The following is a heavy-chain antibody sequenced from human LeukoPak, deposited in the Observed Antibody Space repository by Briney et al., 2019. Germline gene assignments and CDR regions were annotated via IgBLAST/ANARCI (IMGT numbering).Heavy chain of an antibody. CDR2: IWYGGSNK. V-gene: IGHV3-33*08. Sequence: PGGSLXLSCAASGFTFSSYGMHWVRQAPGKGLEWVAVIWYGGSNKYYADSVKGRFTISRDNSKNTLYLQMNSLRAEDTAVYYCANKSFDYWGQGTLVTVSS. CDR3: ANKSFDY. J-gene: IGHJ4*02. CDR1: GFTFSSYG.